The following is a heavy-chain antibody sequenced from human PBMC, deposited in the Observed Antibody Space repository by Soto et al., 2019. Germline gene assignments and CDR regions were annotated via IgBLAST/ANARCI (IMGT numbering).Heavy chain of an antibody. V-gene: IGHV1-18*01. CDR1: GYTFTSYG. CDR2: ISAYNGNT. J-gene: IGHJ6*02. CDR3: ARVDPLEAQSRPLSFVHYGMDV. D-gene: IGHD6-6*01. Sequence: QVQLVQSGAEVKKPGASVKVSCKASGYTFTSYGISWVRQAPGQGLEWMGWISAYNGNTNYAQKLQGRVTMTTDTSTSTAYMELRSLRSDDTAVYYCARVDPLEAQSRPLSFVHYGMDVWGQGTTVTVSS.